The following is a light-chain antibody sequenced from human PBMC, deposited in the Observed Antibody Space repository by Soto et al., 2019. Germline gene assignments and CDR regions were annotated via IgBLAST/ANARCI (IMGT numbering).Light chain of an antibody. J-gene: IGKJ1*01. V-gene: IGKV1-6*01. CDR3: LQDINYPWT. CDR1: QGIRHD. Sequence: AIQMTQSPSSLSASVGDRVTITCRASQGIRHDLGWYQQKPGKAPELLIYAASILQSGVPPRFSGSGSGTDFTLAISSLQPEDSATYYCLQDINYPWTFGQGTKVDI. CDR2: AAS.